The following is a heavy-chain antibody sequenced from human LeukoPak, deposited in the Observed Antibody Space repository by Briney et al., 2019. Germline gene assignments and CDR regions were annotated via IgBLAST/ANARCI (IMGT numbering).Heavy chain of an antibody. CDR2: ISGSGGST. Sequence: PGGSLRLSCAASGFTFSSYAMSWVRQAPGKGLEWVSAISGSGGSTYYADSVKGRFTISRDNSKNTLYLQMNSLRAEDTAVYYCAKDLFRFTVDGTTTTYDYWGQGTLVTVSS. CDR3: AKDLFRFTVDGTTTTYDY. CDR1: GFTFSSYA. D-gene: IGHD6-19*01. J-gene: IGHJ4*02. V-gene: IGHV3-23*01.